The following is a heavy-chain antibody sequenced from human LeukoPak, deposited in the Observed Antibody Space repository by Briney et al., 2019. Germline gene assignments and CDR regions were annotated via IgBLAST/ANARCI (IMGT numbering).Heavy chain of an antibody. CDR2: VYHSGST. CDR3: ARARLAMSDVFDS. Sequence: SETLSLTCSVSGHSVSSYYWIWIRQPPGKGLEWIGYVYHSGSTNYNPSLNSRVTISLDTSKNQFSLKLTSVTTADTAVYYCARARLAMSDVFDSWGQGTLVTVSS. J-gene: IGHJ4*02. CDR1: GHSVSSYY. D-gene: IGHD2-21*01. V-gene: IGHV4-59*02.